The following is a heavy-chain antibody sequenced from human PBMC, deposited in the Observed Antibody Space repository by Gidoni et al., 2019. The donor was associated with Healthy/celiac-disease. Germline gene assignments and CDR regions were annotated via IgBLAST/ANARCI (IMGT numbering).Heavy chain of an antibody. CDR1: GFPFSSYW. CDR2: IKQDGSEK. J-gene: IGHJ4*02. D-gene: IGHD2-2*01. CDR3: ARESTHDIVVVPAAQTYYFDY. Sequence: DVQLLESWGGLFPPGGHLRLSCAASGFPFSSYWLRCVRQAPGKGLGWVENIKQDGSEKYYVDSVKGRFTISRDNAKNSLYLQMNSLRAEDTAVYYCARESTHDIVVVPAAQTYYFDYWGQGTLVTVSS. V-gene: IGHV3-7*01.